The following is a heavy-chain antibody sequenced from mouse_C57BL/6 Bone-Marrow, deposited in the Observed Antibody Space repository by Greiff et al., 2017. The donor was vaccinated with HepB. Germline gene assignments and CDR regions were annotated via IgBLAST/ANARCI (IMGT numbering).Heavy chain of an antibody. J-gene: IGHJ1*03. D-gene: IGHD2-5*01. Sequence: QVQLQQSGAELARPGASVKLSCKASGYTFTSYGISWVKQRTGQGLEWIGEIYPRSGNTYYNEKFKGKATLTADKSSSTAYMELRSLTSEDSAVYFCARLPFYYSKDWDFDVWGTGTTVTVSS. V-gene: IGHV1-81*01. CDR1: GYTFTSYG. CDR3: ARLPFYYSKDWDFDV. CDR2: IYPRSGNT.